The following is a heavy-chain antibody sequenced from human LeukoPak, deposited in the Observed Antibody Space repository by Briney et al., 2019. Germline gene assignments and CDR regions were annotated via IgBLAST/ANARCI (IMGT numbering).Heavy chain of an antibody. D-gene: IGHD6-13*01. CDR3: ARNLYSSSWYPGY. Sequence: GGSLRLSCAASGFTFSSYAMHWVRQAPGKGLEWVAVISYDGSNKYYADSVKGRFTISRDNSKNTLYLQMNSLRAEDTAVYYCARNLYSSSWYPGYWGQGTLVTVSS. CDR1: GFTFSSYA. CDR2: ISYDGSNK. V-gene: IGHV3-30-3*01. J-gene: IGHJ4*02.